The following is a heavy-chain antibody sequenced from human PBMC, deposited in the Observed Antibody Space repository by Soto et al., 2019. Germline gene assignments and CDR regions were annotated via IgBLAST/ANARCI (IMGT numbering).Heavy chain of an antibody. V-gene: IGHV3-30-3*01. CDR1: GFTFSSYA. Sequence: GGSLRLSCPASGFTFSSYAMHWVRQAPGKGLEWVAVISYDGSNKYYADSVKGRFTISRDHSKNTLSLQMNSLRPEDTAVYYCARPYSSGWYGDFDYWDQGTLVTVSS. D-gene: IGHD6-19*01. CDR3: ARPYSSGWYGDFDY. CDR2: ISYDGSNK. J-gene: IGHJ4*02.